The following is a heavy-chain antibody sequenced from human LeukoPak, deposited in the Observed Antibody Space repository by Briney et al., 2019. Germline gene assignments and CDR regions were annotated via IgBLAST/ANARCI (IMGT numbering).Heavy chain of an antibody. Sequence: ASVKVSCKASGYTFTSYGISWVRQAPGQGLEWMGWISAYNGDTNYAQKLQGRVTMTTDTSTSTAYMELRSLRSDDTAVYYCAREKNNWKLFDYWGQGTLVTVSS. D-gene: IGHD1-20*01. V-gene: IGHV1-18*01. CDR2: ISAYNGDT. CDR3: AREKNNWKLFDY. J-gene: IGHJ4*02. CDR1: GYTFTSYG.